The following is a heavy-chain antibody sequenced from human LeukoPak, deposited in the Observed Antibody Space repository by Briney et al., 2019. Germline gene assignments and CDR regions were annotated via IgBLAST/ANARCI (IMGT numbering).Heavy chain of an antibody. CDR1: GYTFTSYG. D-gene: IGHD3-16*01. J-gene: IGHJ4*02. Sequence: ASSVKVSCKASGYTFTSYGISWVRQAPGQGLEWMGWISAYNGNTNYAQKLQGRVTMTTDTSTSTAYMELRSLRSDDTAVYYCARDGYRLHDYVCGSYWGQGTLVTVSS. CDR3: ARDGYRLHDYVCGSY. CDR2: ISAYNGNT. V-gene: IGHV1-18*01.